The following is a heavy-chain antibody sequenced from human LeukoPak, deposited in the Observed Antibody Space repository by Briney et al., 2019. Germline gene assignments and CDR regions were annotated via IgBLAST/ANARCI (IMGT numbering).Heavy chain of an antibody. CDR3: ARPSSAYCGSGCYQRVIFDF. V-gene: IGHV4-4*08. D-gene: IGHD2-21*02. J-gene: IGHJ4*02. CDR2: MYNRGGST. Sequence: SETLSLTCTVSGGSISSYYWSWIRHPPGKGLEWIGYMYNRGGSTNYNPSLKSRVTISVDTSKNQFSLKLSSVTAADTAVYYCARPSSAYCGSGCYQRVIFDFWGQGILVTVSS. CDR1: GGSISSYY.